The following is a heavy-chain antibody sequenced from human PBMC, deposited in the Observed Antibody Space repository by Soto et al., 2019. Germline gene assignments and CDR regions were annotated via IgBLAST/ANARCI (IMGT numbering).Heavy chain of an antibody. CDR3: AREKFLSYNWNDVPYYYYYGMDV. CDR2: IYYSGST. D-gene: IGHD1-20*01. V-gene: IGHV4-59*01. Sequence: SETLSLTCTVSGGSISSYYWSWIRQPPGKGLEWIGYIYYSGSTNYNPSLKSRVTISVDTSKDQFSLKLSSVTAADTAVYYCAREKFLSYNWNDVPYYYYYGMDVWGQGTTVTVS. CDR1: GGSISSYY. J-gene: IGHJ6*02.